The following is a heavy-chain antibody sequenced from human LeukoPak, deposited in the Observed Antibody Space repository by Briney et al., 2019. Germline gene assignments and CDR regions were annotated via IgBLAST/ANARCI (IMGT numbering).Heavy chain of an antibody. CDR1: GDSISSNSAA. D-gene: IGHD2-15*01. J-gene: IGHJ4*02. CDR2: TYYRSKWYN. CDR3: ARDRFNCSGGSCSHYFDY. Sequence: SQTLSLTCALSGDSISSNSAAWNWIRQSPSRGLEWLGRTYYRSKWYNDYAVSVKSRITINPDTSKNQFSLQLNSVTPEDTAVYYCARDRFNCSGGSCSHYFDYWGQGTLVTVSS. V-gene: IGHV6-1*01.